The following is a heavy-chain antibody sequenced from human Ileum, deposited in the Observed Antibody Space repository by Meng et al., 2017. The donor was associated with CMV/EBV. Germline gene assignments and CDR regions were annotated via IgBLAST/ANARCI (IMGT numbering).Heavy chain of an antibody. CDR3: VRDLVGNRDS. CDR2: IDTDGTVT. Sequence: LVESGVDLVHPGGSLRLSCASSGFTFRYYWMHWVRQAAGEGPVWVSRIDTDGTVTSYAESVRGRFTISRDNSKNTLYLQMNDLRAGDSGVYYCVRDLVGNRDSWGHGTLVTVSS. CDR1: GFTFRYYW. J-gene: IGHJ5*01. V-gene: IGHV3-74*03. D-gene: IGHD1-14*01.